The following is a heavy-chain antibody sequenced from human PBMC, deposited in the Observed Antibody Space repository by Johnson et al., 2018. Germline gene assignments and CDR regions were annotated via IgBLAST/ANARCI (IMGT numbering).Heavy chain of an antibody. CDR3: AKDQYDSPLRYFQH. J-gene: IGHJ1*01. D-gene: IGHD2/OR15-2a*01. Sequence: QLVESGGVVVQPGGSLRLSCAASGFNFDDYTMHWVRQTPGKGLEWVSLISWDGGATYYADSVKGRFTISRDNAKNSLYLQMNSLRAEDTALYYCAKDQYDSPLRYFQHWGQGTLVTVSS. V-gene: IGHV3-43*01. CDR1: GFNFDDYT. CDR2: ISWDGGAT.